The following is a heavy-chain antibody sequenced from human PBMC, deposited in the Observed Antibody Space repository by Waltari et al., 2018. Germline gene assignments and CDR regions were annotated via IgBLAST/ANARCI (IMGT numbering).Heavy chain of an antibody. V-gene: IGHV4-38-2*01. CDR2: IYHSGST. CDR3: ARASITMIVVVVFDY. Sequence: QVQLQESGPGLVKPSETLSLTCAVSGYSISSGYYWGWIRPPPGKGLEWIGSIYHSGSTYYNPSLKSRVTISVDTSKNQFSLKLSSVTAADTAVYYCARASITMIVVVVFDYWGQGTLVTVSS. J-gene: IGHJ4*02. CDR1: GYSISSGYY. D-gene: IGHD3-22*01.